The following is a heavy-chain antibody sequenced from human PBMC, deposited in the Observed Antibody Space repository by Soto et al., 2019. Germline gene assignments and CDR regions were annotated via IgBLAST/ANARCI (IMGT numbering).Heavy chain of an antibody. Sequence: GGSLRLSCAASGFTFSNAWMSWVRQAPGKGLEWVGRIKSKTDGGTTDYAAPVKGRFTISRDDSKNTLYLQMNSLKTEDTAVYYCTNGGYCSSTICYAVSYYYYMDVWGKGTTVTVS. J-gene: IGHJ6*03. V-gene: IGHV3-15*01. CDR2: IKSKTDGGTT. CDR3: TNGGYCSSTICYAVSYYYYMDV. CDR1: GFTFSNAW. D-gene: IGHD2-2*01.